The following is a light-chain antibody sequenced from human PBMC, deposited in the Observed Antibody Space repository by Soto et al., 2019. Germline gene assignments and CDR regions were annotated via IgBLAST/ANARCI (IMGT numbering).Light chain of an antibody. CDR3: QQRSSWPPT. J-gene: IGKJ4*01. V-gene: IGKV3-11*01. Sequence: EIVLTQSPATLSLSPGERATLSCRASQSVSSYLVWYQQKPGQAPRLLIYDVSNRATDIPARFSGSGSGTDFTLTISSLEPEDFAVYYCQQRSSWPPTFGGGAKVEIK. CDR2: DVS. CDR1: QSVSSY.